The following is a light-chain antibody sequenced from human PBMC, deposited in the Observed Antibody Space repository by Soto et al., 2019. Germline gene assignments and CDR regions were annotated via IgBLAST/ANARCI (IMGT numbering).Light chain of an antibody. Sequence: QSVLTQPPSASGTPGQRVTISCSGSSSNIGSNYVYWYQQLPGTAPKLLIYRNNQRPSGVPDRFSGSKSGTSASLAISGLRSEDEAEYYCAAWDDSMSGSVFGTGTKVTV. CDR1: SSNIGSNY. CDR3: AAWDDSMSGSV. J-gene: IGLJ1*01. V-gene: IGLV1-47*01. CDR2: RNN.